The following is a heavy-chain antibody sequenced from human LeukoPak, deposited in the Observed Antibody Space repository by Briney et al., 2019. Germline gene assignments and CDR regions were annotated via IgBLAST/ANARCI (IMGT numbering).Heavy chain of an antibody. CDR3: ARPGITAFDI. V-gene: IGHV3-7*03. Sequence: GSLRLSCTASGLTLSNYWMIWVRQAPGKGLQWVAKIKQDGSEKYYVDSVKGRFTISRDNAENPLYLQMNSLRVEDTAVYYCARPGITAFDIWGQGTMVTVSS. J-gene: IGHJ3*02. D-gene: IGHD3-10*01. CDR1: GLTLSNYW. CDR2: IKQDGSEK.